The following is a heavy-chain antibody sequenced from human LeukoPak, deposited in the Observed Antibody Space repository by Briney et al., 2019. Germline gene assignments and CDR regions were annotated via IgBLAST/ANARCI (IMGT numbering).Heavy chain of an antibody. D-gene: IGHD2-15*01. CDR2: IWYDGGNK. Sequence: PGGSLRLSCAASGFTFSNYGMHWVRQAPGKGLEWVAVIWYDGGNKYCADSVKGRFTISRDNSKNTLYLQMNSLRAEDTAVYYCARDLRKGSYFDYWGQGTLVTVSS. CDR1: GFTFSNYG. CDR3: ARDLRKGSYFDY. J-gene: IGHJ4*02. V-gene: IGHV3-33*01.